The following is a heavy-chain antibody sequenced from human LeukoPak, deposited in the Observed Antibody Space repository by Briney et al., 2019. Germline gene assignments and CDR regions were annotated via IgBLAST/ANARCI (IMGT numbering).Heavy chain of an antibody. CDR1: GFTFSSYA. V-gene: IGHV3-23*01. CDR3: AKDLYCSSTSCYPGYFQH. D-gene: IGHD2-2*01. J-gene: IGHJ1*01. Sequence: GGSLRLSCAASGFTFSSYAMSRVRQAPGKGLEWVSAISGSGGSTYYADSVKGRFTFSRDNSKNTLYLQMNSLRAEDTAVYYCAKDLYCSSTSCYPGYFQHWGQGTLVTVSS. CDR2: ISGSGGST.